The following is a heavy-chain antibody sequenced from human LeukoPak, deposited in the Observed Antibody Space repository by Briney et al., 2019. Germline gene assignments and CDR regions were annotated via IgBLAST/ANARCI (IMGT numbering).Heavy chain of an antibody. J-gene: IGHJ5*02. V-gene: IGHV4-4*02. D-gene: IGHD3-10*01. CDR3: AIKPPSGWFGTGWLDP. CDR1: GGSISNNNW. CDR2: IYHSETT. Sequence: PSETLSLTCSVSGGSISNNNWWSWVRQSPGKGLEWIGNIYHSETTHYNPSLKSRATISVDKSKNQFSLKLNSVTAADTAVYYCAIKPPSGWFGTGWLDPWGQGTLVTVSS.